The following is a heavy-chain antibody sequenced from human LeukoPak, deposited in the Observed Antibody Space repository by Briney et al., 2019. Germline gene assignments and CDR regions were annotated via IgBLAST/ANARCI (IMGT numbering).Heavy chain of an antibody. CDR2: INHSEST. CDR1: GGSFSGYY. J-gene: IGHJ4*02. CDR3: ARGSRIAVAGRFDY. Sequence: PSETLSLTCAVYGGSFSGYYWSWIRQPPGKGLEWIGEINHSESTNYNPSLKSRVTISVDTSKNQFSLKLSSVTAADTAVYYCARGSRIAVAGRFDYWGQGTLVTVSS. D-gene: IGHD6-19*01. V-gene: IGHV4-34*01.